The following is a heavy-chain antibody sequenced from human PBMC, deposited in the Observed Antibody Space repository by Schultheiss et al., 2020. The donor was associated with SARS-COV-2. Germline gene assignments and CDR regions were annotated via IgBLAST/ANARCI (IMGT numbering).Heavy chain of an antibody. D-gene: IGHD3-3*01. CDR3: ARVHDFWSGYLSYYYYGMDV. V-gene: IGHV3-33*08. CDR2: IWYDGSNK. Sequence: GGSLRLSCAASGFTFSSYSMNWVRQAPGKGLEWVAVIWYDGSNKYYADSVKGRFTISRDNSKNTLYLQMNSLRAEDTAVYYCARVHDFWSGYLSYYYYGMDVWGQGTTVTVAS. J-gene: IGHJ6*02. CDR1: GFTFSSYS.